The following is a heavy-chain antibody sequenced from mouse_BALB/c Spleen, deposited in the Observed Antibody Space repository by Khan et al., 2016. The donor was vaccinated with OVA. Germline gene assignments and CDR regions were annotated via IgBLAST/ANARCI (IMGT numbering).Heavy chain of an antibody. V-gene: IGHV5-9-3*01. CDR1: GFTFSTYA. J-gene: IGHJ3*01. D-gene: IGHD2-1*01. Sequence: EVELVESGGGLVKPGGSLKLSCAASGFTFSTYAMSWVRQTPEKRLEWVATISSDGDYTYYPDNVTGRFTISRDNAKNTLYLQMSSLRSEDTAMYYLARSPYGNFAYWGQGTLVTVSA. CDR3: ARSPYGNFAY. CDR2: ISSDGDYT.